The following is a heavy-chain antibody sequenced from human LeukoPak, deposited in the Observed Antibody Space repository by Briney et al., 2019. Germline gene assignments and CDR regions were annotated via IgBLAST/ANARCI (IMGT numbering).Heavy chain of an antibody. CDR1: GYTSTSYD. V-gene: IGHV1-8*01. CDR2: MNPNSGNT. CDR3: ARVVPAATYYFDY. J-gene: IGHJ4*02. Sequence: ASVKVSCKASGYTSTSYDINWVRQATGQGLEWMGWMNPNSGNTGYAQKFQGRVTMTRNTSISTAYMELSSLRSEDTAVYYCARVVPAATYYFDYWGQGTLVTVSS. D-gene: IGHD2-2*01.